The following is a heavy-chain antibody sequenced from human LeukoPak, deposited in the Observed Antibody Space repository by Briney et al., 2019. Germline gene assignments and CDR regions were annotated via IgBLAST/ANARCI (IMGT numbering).Heavy chain of an antibody. CDR2: ISAYNGNT. V-gene: IGHV1-18*01. CDR1: GYTFTSYD. Sequence: ASVKVSCKASGYTFTSYDINWVRQATGQGLEWMGWISAYNGNTNYAQKLQGRVTMTTDTSTSTAYMELRSLRSDDTAVYYCARSPKHISSSSRNWFDPWGQGTLVTVSS. J-gene: IGHJ5*02. CDR3: ARSPKHISSSSRNWFDP. D-gene: IGHD6-6*01.